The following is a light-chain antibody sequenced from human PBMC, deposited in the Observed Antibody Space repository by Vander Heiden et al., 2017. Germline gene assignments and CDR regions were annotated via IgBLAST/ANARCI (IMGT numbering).Light chain of an antibody. V-gene: IGLV1-51*01. CDR1: SPHIGSNY. J-gene: IGLJ2*01. CDR3: GTWDNSLSAHV. CDR2: DNN. Sequence: QSVSTQPPSVSATPGQKVTVSCSGSSPHIGSNYVAGYQHVPGTAPKVLIYDNNKRPSGVPDRFSGSKSGTSATLGITGLQTGDEADYYCGTWDNSLSAHVFGGGTKLTVL.